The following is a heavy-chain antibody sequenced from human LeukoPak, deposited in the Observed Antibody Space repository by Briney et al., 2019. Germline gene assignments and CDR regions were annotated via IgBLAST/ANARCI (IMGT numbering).Heavy chain of an antibody. J-gene: IGHJ6*03. V-gene: IGHV3-23*01. D-gene: IGHD1-26*01. CDR2: ISGSDDST. Sequence: GGSLRLSCAASGFTISSYAMTWVRQAPGKGLEWVSGISGSDDSTYYADSVKGRFTISRHNSKNTLYLQMNSLRAEDTAVYYCAKVPLGSGSYFPYYYYMDVWGKGTTVTVSS. CDR1: GFTISSYA. CDR3: AKVPLGSGSYFPYYYYMDV.